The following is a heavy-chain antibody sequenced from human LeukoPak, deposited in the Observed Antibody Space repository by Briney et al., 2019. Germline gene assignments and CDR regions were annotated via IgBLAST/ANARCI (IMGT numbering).Heavy chain of an antibody. J-gene: IGHJ3*02. V-gene: IGHV3-23*01. D-gene: IGHD1-14*01. CDR1: GFTFSSYA. Sequence: SGGSLRLSCAASGFTFSSYAMSWVRQAPGKGLGCVSAISGSGGSTYYADSVKGRFTISRDNSKNTLYLQMNSLRAEDTAVYYCASHLPPEDVRLGVAFDIWGQGTMVTVSS. CDR2: ISGSGGST. CDR3: ASHLPPEDVRLGVAFDI.